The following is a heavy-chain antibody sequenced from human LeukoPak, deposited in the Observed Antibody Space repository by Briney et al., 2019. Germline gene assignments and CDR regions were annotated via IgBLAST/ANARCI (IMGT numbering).Heavy chain of an antibody. Sequence: SAKVSCKASWVTFSNYAISLVRQDPGQRLEWMGGIIPIFGTANYAQKFQGRVTITADESTSTAYMELSSLRSEDTAVYYCAREGDKKYQLLQFDYWGQGTLVTVSS. J-gene: IGHJ4*02. V-gene: IGHV1-69*13. CDR1: WVTFSNYA. CDR3: AREGDKKYQLLQFDY. CDR2: IIPIFGTA. D-gene: IGHD2-2*01.